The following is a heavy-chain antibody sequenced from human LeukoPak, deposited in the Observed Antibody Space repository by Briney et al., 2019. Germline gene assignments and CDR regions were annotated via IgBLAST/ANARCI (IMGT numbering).Heavy chain of an antibody. D-gene: IGHD6-13*01. CDR3: ARDSSRASRDFDY. J-gene: IGHJ4*02. CDR2: ISSSGDSI. CDR1: GFTFSDYY. V-gene: IGHV3-11*01. Sequence: GGSLRLSCAASGFTFSDYYMNWVRQAPGKGLEWVSYISSSGDSIYYADSVKGRFTISRDNAKNSLYLQMNSLRAEDTAVYYCARDSSRASRDFDYWGQGTLVTVSS.